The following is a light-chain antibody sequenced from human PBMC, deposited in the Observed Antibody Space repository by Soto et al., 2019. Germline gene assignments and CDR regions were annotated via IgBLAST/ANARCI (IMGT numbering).Light chain of an antibody. J-gene: IGKJ4*01. CDR2: GAS. CDR3: LQDYDYPLT. CDR1: QGIRNE. V-gene: IGKV1-6*01. Sequence: AIQMTQSPSSLSASVGDRVTITCRASQGIRNELGWYQQKPGKAPNPLIHGASSLQGGVPSRFSGSGSGTDFTLTISSLQPEDFATYYCLQDYDYPLTFGGGTKVEIK.